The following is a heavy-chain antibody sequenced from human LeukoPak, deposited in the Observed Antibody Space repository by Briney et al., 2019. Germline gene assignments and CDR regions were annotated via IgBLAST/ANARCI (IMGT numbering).Heavy chain of an antibody. V-gene: IGHV1-69*04. J-gene: IGHJ4*02. CDR2: IIPILGIA. D-gene: IGHD3-9*01. Sequence: GASVKVSCKASGGTFSSYAISWVRQAPGQGLEWMGRIIPILGIANYAQKFQGRVTITADKSTSTAYMELSSLRSEDTAVYYCARTGDYDILTGYPNPYFDYWGQGTLVTVSS. CDR1: GGTFSSYA. CDR3: ARTGDYDILTGYPNPYFDY.